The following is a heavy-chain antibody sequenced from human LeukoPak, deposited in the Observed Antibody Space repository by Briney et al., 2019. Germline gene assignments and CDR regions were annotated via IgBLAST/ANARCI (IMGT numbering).Heavy chain of an antibody. CDR1: GYSISSGYY. J-gene: IGHJ5*02. D-gene: IGHD5-12*01. V-gene: IGHV4-38-2*02. Sequence: SETLSLTCTVSGYSISSGYYWGWIRPPPGKGLEWSGSIYHSGSTYYNPSLKSRVTISVDTSKNQFSLKLSSVTAADTAVYYCASTLAGLGSGYESVGWFDPWGQGTLVTVS. CDR3: ASTLAGLGSGYESVGWFDP. CDR2: IYHSGST.